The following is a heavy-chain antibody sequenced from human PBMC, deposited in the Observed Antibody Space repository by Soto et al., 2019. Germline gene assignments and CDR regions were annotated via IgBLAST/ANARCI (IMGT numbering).Heavy chain of an antibody. CDR1: GDTFSSYA. V-gene: IGHV1-69*13. CDR2: IIPIFGTA. D-gene: IGHD2-2*01. Sequence: ASVKVYWKAAGDTFSSYAISWVRQATGQGLEWMGGIIPIFGTANYAQKFQGRVTITADESTSTAYMELSSLRSEDTAVYYCARGSTSFQRYYYGMDVWGQGTTVTSP. J-gene: IGHJ6*02. CDR3: ARGSTSFQRYYYGMDV.